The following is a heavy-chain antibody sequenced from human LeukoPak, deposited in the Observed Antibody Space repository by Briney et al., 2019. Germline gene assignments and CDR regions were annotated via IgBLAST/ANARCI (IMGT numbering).Heavy chain of an antibody. Sequence: GGSLRLSCAASGFTFSSYWMSWVRQAPGKGLKWVAFIRYDGSDKYYADSVKGRFTISRDNSKNTLYLQMNSLRAEDTAVYYCAKLRRYYYDSSGYGDFDYWGQGTLVTVSS. V-gene: IGHV3-30*02. D-gene: IGHD3-22*01. CDR3: AKLRRYYYDSSGYGDFDY. CDR1: GFTFSSYW. CDR2: IRYDGSDK. J-gene: IGHJ4*02.